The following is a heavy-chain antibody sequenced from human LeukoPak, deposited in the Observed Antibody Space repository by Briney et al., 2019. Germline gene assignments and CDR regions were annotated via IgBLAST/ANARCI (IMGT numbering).Heavy chain of an antibody. Sequence: GGSLRLSCVASGFTFSSYWMSWVRQAPGKGLEWVANIIQDGSDKYYVDSVKGRFTISRDNAKNSLYLQMNSLRAEDTAVYYCARGLRWQDYWGQGTLVIVSS. J-gene: IGHJ4*02. CDR1: GFTFSSYW. CDR2: IIQDGSDK. D-gene: IGHD4-23*01. CDR3: ARGLRWQDY. V-gene: IGHV3-7*04.